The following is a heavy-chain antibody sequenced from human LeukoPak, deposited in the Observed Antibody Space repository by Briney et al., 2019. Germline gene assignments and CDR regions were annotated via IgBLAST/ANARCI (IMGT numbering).Heavy chain of an antibody. CDR1: GFTFDDYG. J-gene: IGHJ4*02. V-gene: IGHV3-21*01. CDR3: ARYSTVTPFDY. CDR2: ISSSSSYI. Sequence: GGSLRLSCAASGFTFDDYGMNWVRQAPGKGLEWVSSISSSSSYIYYADSVKGRFTISRDNAKNSLYLQMNSLRAEDTAVYYCARYSTVTPFDYWGQGTLVTVSS. D-gene: IGHD4-17*01.